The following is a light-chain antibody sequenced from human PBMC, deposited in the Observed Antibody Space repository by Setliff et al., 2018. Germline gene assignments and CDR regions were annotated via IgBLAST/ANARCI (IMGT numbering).Light chain of an antibody. CDR2: EVT. CDR3: ASYTATSTPLYV. Sequence: QSALAQPPSASGSPGQSVTLSCTGSSSDVGAYNYVSWYQQHPGKAPKLLIYEVTKRPSGVPDRFSGSKSGNTASLTISGLQPEDEADYYCASYTATSTPLYVFGTGTKVTVL. CDR1: SSDVGAYNY. V-gene: IGLV2-8*01. J-gene: IGLJ1*01.